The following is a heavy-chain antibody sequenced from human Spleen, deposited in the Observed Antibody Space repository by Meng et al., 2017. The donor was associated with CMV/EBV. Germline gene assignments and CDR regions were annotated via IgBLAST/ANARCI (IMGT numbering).Heavy chain of an antibody. D-gene: IGHD4-11*01. J-gene: IGHJ4*02. V-gene: IGHV3-15*01. CDR2: IKTQTDGATT. CDR1: GFTFTTTH. Sequence: LSCAASGFTFTTTHMNWVRQAPGKGLEWVGRIKTQTDGATTDYAAPVKGRFTISRDDSKNTVYLQMNDLKTEDTGMYFCVLQYFDYWGQGTLVTVSS. CDR3: VLQYFDY.